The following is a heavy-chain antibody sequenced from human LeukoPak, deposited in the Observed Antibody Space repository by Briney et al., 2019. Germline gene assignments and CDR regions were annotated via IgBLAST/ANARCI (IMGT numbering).Heavy chain of an antibody. CDR3: AKDKYSPNINNWFDP. CDR1: GFTFSSYA. V-gene: IGHV3-23*01. Sequence: GSLRLSCAASGFTFSSYAMSWVRQAPGKGLEWVSAISGSGGGTYYADSVKGRFTISRDNSKNTLYLQMNSLRAEDTAVYYCAKDKYSPNINNWFDPWGQGTLATVSS. CDR2: ISGSGGGT. D-gene: IGHD5-18*01. J-gene: IGHJ5*02.